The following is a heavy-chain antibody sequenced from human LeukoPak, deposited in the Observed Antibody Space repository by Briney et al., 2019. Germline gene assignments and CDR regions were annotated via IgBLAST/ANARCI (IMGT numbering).Heavy chain of an antibody. Sequence: SETLSLTCAVSGGSISSGGYSWSWIRQPPGKGLEWIGYIYYSVNTYYSPSLKSRVTISVDTSKNQFSLKLSSVTAADTAVYYCASASSSAFDIWGQGTMVTVSS. V-gene: IGHV4-30-4*07. CDR2: IYYSVNT. CDR1: GGSISSGGYS. CDR3: ASASSSAFDI. D-gene: IGHD2-15*01. J-gene: IGHJ3*02.